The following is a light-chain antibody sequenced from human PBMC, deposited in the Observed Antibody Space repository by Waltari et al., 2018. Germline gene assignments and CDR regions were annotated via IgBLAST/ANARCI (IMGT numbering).Light chain of an antibody. V-gene: IGKV3-20*01. CDR2: DAS. Sequence: EIMLTQSPGTLSLSPGERATLSCRASQSISKYLAWYQQKPGQAPRLLIYDASLRATCIPDMFSGSGYGTDFSLTISRLEPEDYAVYYCQKYGSLPATFGRGTKVEIK. J-gene: IGKJ1*01. CDR1: QSISKY. CDR3: QKYGSLPAT.